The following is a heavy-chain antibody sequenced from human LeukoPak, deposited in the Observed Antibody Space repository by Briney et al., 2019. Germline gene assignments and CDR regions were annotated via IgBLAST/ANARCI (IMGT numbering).Heavy chain of an antibody. V-gene: IGHV3-23*01. CDR1: GFTFSSYA. Sequence: GGSLRLSCAASGFTFSSYAMSWVRQAPGKGLEWVSAISGSGGSTYYADSVKGRFTISRDNSKNTLYLQMNCLRAEDTAVYYCAKVSDILTGYWFFDFWGQGTLVTVSS. CDR2: ISGSGGST. J-gene: IGHJ4*02. D-gene: IGHD3-9*01. CDR3: AKVSDILTGYWFFDF.